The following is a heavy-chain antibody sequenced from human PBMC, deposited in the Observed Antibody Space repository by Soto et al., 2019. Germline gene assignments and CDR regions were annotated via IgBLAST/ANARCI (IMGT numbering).Heavy chain of an antibody. D-gene: IGHD3-16*01. CDR3: TTDSRTIMPELRFDY. V-gene: IGHV3-15*07. CDR2: VKSKTDGGSA. Sequence: PGGSLRLSCAASGFAFSNAWINWVRQAPGRGLEWVGRVKSKTDGGSADYAAPVKGRFDVSRDDSKNIVYLQMNSLKTEDTAVYYCTTDSRTIMPELRFDYWGPGTLVTVSS. J-gene: IGHJ4*01. CDR1: GFAFSNAW.